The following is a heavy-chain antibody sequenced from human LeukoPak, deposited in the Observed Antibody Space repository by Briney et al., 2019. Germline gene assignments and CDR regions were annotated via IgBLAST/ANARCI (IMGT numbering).Heavy chain of an antibody. J-gene: IGHJ4*02. CDR1: GFTFGSHA. CDR2: IFGSGGSP. D-gene: IGHD5-18*01. Sequence: GGSLRLSCEASGFTFGSHAMYWVRQAPGKGLEWLAGIFGSGGSPHYADPVKGRFTISRDNSRNTVYLQINSLRAEDTPVYYCGKTTVGYSSGQKPAWPVAYWGRGTLVTVSS. CDR3: GKTTVGYSSGQKPAWPVAY. V-gene: IGHV3-23*01.